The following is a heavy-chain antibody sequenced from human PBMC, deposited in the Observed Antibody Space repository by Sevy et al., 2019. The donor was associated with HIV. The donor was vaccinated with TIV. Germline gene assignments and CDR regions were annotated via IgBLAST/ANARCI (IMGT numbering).Heavy chain of an antibody. Sequence: GSLRLSCAASGFTFSSNWMSWVRQAPGKGLEWVANIKQDGSEIYYVDSVKGRFTISRDNAKNSLYLQMSSLRAEDTAVYYCASARGISFIVGATTGAFDIWGQGTMVTVSS. V-gene: IGHV3-7*01. CDR2: IKQDGSEI. J-gene: IGHJ3*02. D-gene: IGHD1-26*01. CDR1: GFTFSSNW. CDR3: ASARGISFIVGATTGAFDI.